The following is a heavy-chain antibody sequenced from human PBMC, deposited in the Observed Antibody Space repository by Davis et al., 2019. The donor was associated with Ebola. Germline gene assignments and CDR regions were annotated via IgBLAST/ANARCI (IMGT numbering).Heavy chain of an antibody. D-gene: IGHD5-18*01. Sequence: GESLKISCAASGFTFSSYSMNWVRQAPGKGLEWVSYISSSSSYIYYADSVKGRFTISRDNAKNSLYLQMNSLRAEGTAVYYCARDLVDTSDPWGQGTLVTVSS. CDR2: ISSSSSYI. CDR3: ARDLVDTSDP. J-gene: IGHJ5*02. V-gene: IGHV3-21*05. CDR1: GFTFSSYS.